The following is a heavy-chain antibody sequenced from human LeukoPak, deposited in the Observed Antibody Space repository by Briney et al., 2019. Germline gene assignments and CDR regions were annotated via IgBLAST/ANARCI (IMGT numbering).Heavy chain of an antibody. CDR2: INHSGST. D-gene: IGHD3-3*01. CDR1: GGSFSGYY. CDR3: ARGRRDYDFWSGYLYYFDY. Sequence: PSETLSLTCAVYGGSFSGYYWSWIRQPPGKGLEWLGEINHSGSTNYNPSLKSRVTISVDTSKNQFSLKLSSVTAADTAVYYCARGRRDYDFWSGYLYYFDYWGQGTLVTVSS. J-gene: IGHJ4*02. V-gene: IGHV4-34*01.